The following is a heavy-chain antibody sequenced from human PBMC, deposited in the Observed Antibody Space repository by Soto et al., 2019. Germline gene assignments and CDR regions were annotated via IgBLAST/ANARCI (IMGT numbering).Heavy chain of an antibody. CDR2: ISYSGST. V-gene: IGHV4-61*01. Sequence: SETLSLTXTVSGGSVSSGSYYWNWVRQPPGKRLEWIGYISYSGSTNYNPSLKSRVTISVDTSKNQFSLNLTSVTAADTAVYYCARESYRGYSYGSFDFWGQGSLVTVSS. J-gene: IGHJ4*02. CDR1: GGSVSSGSYY. CDR3: ARESYRGYSYGSFDF. D-gene: IGHD5-18*01.